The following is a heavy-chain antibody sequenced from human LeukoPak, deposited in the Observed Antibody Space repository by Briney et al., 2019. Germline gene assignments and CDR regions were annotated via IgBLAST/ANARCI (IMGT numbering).Heavy chain of an antibody. D-gene: IGHD3-22*01. Sequence: PSETLSLTCSASGGSISRGGYYWSWIRQHPGKGLEWIGFIYYSGSPNYNPSLKSRVTISVDTSKNQFSLKLSSVIAADTAVYYCARDQRYYYDSKQTFNWFDPWGQGTLVTVSS. CDR1: GGSISRGGYY. CDR2: IYYSGSP. V-gene: IGHV4-31*03. CDR3: ARDQRYYYDSKQTFNWFDP. J-gene: IGHJ5*02.